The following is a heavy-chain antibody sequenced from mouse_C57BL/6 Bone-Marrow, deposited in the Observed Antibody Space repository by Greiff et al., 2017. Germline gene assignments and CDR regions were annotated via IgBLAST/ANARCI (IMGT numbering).Heavy chain of an antibody. D-gene: IGHD1-1*01. CDR1: GYSFTGYF. J-gene: IGHJ1*03. V-gene: IGHV1-20*01. CDR3: ARLGYYYGSSHHWYFDV. CDR2: INPYNGDT. Sequence: EVKVVESGPELVKPGDSVKISCKASGYSFTGYFMNWVMQSHGKSLEWIGRINPYNGDTFYNQKFKGKATLTVDKSSSTAHMELRSLTSEDSAVYYCARLGYYYGSSHHWYFDVWGTGTTVTVSS.